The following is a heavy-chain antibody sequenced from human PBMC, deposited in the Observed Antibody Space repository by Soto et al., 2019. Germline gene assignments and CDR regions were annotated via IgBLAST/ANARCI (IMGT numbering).Heavy chain of an antibody. CDR1: GFTFSSYA. V-gene: IGHV3-30-3*01. D-gene: IGHD5-18*01. Sequence: QVQLVESGGGVVQPGRSLRLSCAASGFTFSSYAMHWVRQAPGKGLEWVAVISYDGSNKYYADSVKGRFTISRDNSKNTRYLQMNSLRAEDTAVYYCSPLSPRDTATALDVYWGQGTLVTVSS. CDR2: ISYDGSNK. CDR3: SPLSPRDTATALDVY. J-gene: IGHJ4*02.